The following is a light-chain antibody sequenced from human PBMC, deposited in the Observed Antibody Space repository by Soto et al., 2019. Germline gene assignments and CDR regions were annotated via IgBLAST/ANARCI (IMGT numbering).Light chain of an antibody. Sequence: DFQMIHSPSSRSASVGDRVSITCRASQSIGTSLNWYQQKPGKAPKLLIYSASTLQGGGPSRFSGSGSGTDFTLTISSLQPEDFATYYCQQSYTAPFTFGPGTKVDVK. CDR2: SAS. CDR3: QQSYTAPFT. V-gene: IGKV1-39*01. CDR1: QSIGTS. J-gene: IGKJ3*01.